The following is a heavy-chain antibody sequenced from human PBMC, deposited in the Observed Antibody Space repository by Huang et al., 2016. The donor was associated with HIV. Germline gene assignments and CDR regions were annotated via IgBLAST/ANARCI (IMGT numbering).Heavy chain of an antibody. J-gene: IGHJ4*02. V-gene: IGHV4-61*01. CDR3: ARGTGSGSFDY. CDR1: GGSVSSGSYY. Sequence: QVQLQESGPGLVKPSETLSLTCTVSGGSVSSGSYYWSWIRQPPGKGLEWIGDIYYSVSTNYNPSLKSRVTISVDTSKNQFSRKLSSVTAADTAVYYCARGTGSGSFDYWGQGTLVTVSS. D-gene: IGHD3-10*01. CDR2: IYYSVST.